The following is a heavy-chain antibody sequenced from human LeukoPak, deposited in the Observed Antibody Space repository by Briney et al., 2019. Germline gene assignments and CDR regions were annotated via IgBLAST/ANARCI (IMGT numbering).Heavy chain of an antibody. CDR2: VSWNSGNV. D-gene: IGHD4-17*01. CDR1: GFSFEDYA. V-gene: IGHV3-9*01. Sequence: GRSLRLSCAASGFSFEDYAMHWVRQPPGKGLEWVSGVSWNSGNVGYADSVRGRFTISRDNAKNFLYLQMSSLRAEDTALYYCAKAVYGDFQSTVDYWGRGTLVTVSS. J-gene: IGHJ4*02. CDR3: AKAVYGDFQSTVDY.